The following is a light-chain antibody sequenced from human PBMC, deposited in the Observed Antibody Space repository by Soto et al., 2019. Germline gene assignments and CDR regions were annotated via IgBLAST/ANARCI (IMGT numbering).Light chain of an antibody. CDR2: DTS. CDR3: AAWDDSLNGPA. J-gene: IGLJ2*01. CDR1: YSNIGIND. Sequence: QSVLTQPPSASGTPGQRVTVSCSGTYSNIGINDVHWYRQLSGTAPQILIYDTSQRATGVPDRFSGSRSGTSASLVISGLQIEDEADYHCAAWDDSLNGPAFGGGTKLTVL. V-gene: IGLV1-44*01.